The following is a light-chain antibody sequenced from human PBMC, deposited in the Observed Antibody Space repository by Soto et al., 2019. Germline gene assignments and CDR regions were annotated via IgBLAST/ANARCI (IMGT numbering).Light chain of an antibody. J-gene: IGKJ5*01. CDR2: GAS. CDR1: QSVSSN. CDR3: QQGGT. V-gene: IGKV3-15*01. Sequence: EIVMTQSPAILSVSPGERATLSCRASQSVSSNVAWYQQKPGEAPRLLIYGASTRATGIPARFSGSGSGTEFTLTISSLQSEDFAVYYCQQGGTFGQGTRLEIK.